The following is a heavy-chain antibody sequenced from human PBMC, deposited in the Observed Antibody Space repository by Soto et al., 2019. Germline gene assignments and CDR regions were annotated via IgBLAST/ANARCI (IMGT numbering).Heavy chain of an antibody. CDR3: ARLVYSSGWAPGALGFYYFDY. V-gene: IGHV4-39*01. Sequence: SETLSLTCTVSGGSISSGSYYWGWIRQPPGKGLEWIGSIYYSGSTYYNPSLKSRVTISVDTSKNQFSLKLSSVTAADTAVYYCARLVYSSGWAPGALGFYYFDYWGQGTLVTVSS. CDR2: IYYSGST. D-gene: IGHD6-19*01. CDR1: GGSISSGSYY. J-gene: IGHJ4*02.